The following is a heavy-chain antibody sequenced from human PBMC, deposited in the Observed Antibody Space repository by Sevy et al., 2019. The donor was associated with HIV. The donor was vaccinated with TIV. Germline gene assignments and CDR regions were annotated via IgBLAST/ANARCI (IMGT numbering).Heavy chain of an antibody. CDR3: AHETFGRFES. D-gene: IGHD3-16*01. V-gene: IGHV3-7*01. CDR2: IKPDGSDK. CDR1: GFTFSANW. Sequence: GGSLRLSCAASGFTFSANWMNWVRQAPGKGLEWVANIKPDGSDKHYVDSVEGRFTISRDNAKNLLFLQMNRLRVEDTAVYYCAHETFGRFESWGQGTLVTVSS. J-gene: IGHJ4*02.